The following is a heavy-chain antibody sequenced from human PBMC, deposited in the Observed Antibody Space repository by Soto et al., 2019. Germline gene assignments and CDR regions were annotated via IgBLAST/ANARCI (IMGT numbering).Heavy chain of an antibody. CDR3: ARDHSDIVVVVAATLPPLDAFDI. CDR2: ISAYNGNT. V-gene: IGHV1-18*01. J-gene: IGHJ3*02. CDR1: GYTFTSYG. Sequence: ASVKVSCKASGYTFTSYGISWVRQAPGQGLEWMGWISAYNGNTNYAQKLQGRVTMTTDTSTSTAYMELRSLRSDDTAVYYWARDHSDIVVVVAATLPPLDAFDIWGQGTMVTVSS. D-gene: IGHD2-15*01.